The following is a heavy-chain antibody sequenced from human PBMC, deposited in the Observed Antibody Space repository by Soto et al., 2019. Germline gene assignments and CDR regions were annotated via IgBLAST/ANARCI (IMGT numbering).Heavy chain of an antibody. CDR2: FTPSDGST. V-gene: IGHV1-46*03. Sequence: GASVKVSCKASGYTLTTYHMHWVRQAPGQGLEWMGIFTPSDGSTTYAQKFQGRVTMTRDTSTSTVYIELSSLTSEDTAVYFCARAPAYYYGSGSSLGYWXQGTLVTVSS. CDR1: GYTLTTYH. J-gene: IGHJ4*02. D-gene: IGHD3-10*01. CDR3: ARAPAYYYGSGSSLGY.